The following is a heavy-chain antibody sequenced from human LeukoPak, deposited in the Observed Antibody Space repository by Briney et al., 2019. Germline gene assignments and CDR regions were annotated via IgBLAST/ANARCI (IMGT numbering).Heavy chain of an antibody. Sequence: SQTLSLTSTVSGGSISSGGYYWSWIRQHPGKGLEWIGYIYYRGSTYYNPSLKSRVTISVDTSKNQFSLKLSSVTAADTAVYYCAREERGSSWFIDYWGQGTLVTVSS. CDR3: AREERGSSWFIDY. J-gene: IGHJ4*02. CDR2: IYYRGST. CDR1: GGSISSGGYY. D-gene: IGHD6-13*01. V-gene: IGHV4-31*03.